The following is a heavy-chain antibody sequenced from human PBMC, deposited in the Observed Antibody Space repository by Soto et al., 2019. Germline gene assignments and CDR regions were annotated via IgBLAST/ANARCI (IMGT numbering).Heavy chain of an antibody. D-gene: IGHD3-10*01. CDR3: AKDSSDFFGSGSYCGPDS. CDR1: GFTFDDYA. CDR2: ITWDSGTI. Sequence: EVQLVESGGGLVQPGRSLRLSCAASGFTFDDYAMHWVRQAPGKGLEWVSGITWDSGTIAYADSVKGRFTISRDNAKNSLYLQMNSLRPEDTALYYCAKDSSDFFGSGSYCGPDSWGQGTLVSVSS. J-gene: IGHJ4*02. V-gene: IGHV3-9*01.